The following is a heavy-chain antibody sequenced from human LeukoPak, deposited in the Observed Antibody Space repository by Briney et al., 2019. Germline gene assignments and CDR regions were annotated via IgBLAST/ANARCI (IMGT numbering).Heavy chain of an antibody. CDR2: ISGSGGST. D-gene: IGHD3-10*01. V-gene: IGHV3-23*01. Sequence: PGGSLRLSCAASGFTFSSYAMSWVRQAPGRGLEWVSAISGSGGSTYYADSVKGRFTISRDNSKNTLYLQMNSLRAEDTAVYYCAKTLREGGGMDVWGQGTTVTVSS. CDR1: GFTFSSYA. J-gene: IGHJ6*02. CDR3: AKTLREGGGMDV.